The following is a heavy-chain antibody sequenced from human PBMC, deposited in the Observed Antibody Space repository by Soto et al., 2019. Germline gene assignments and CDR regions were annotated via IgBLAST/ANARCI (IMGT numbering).Heavy chain of an antibody. D-gene: IGHD6-19*01. J-gene: IGHJ4*02. CDR2: INPSGGST. CDR3: ARPRTEAFIAVAVYFDY. Sequence: ASVKVSCXASGYTLTSYGISWVRQAPGQGLEWMGIINPSGGSTSYAQKFQGRVTMTRDTSTSTVYMELSSLRSEDTAVYYCARPRTEAFIAVAVYFDYWGQGTLVTVSS. CDR1: GYTLTSYG. V-gene: IGHV1-46*01.